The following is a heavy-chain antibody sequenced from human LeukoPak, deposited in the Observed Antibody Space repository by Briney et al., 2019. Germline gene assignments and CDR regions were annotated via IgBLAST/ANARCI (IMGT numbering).Heavy chain of an antibody. J-gene: IGHJ4*02. CDR2: ISSSSSTI. CDR3: ASSSVRGVTYFDY. Sequence: PGGSLRLSCAASGFTFSSYSMNWVRQAPGKGLEWVSYISSSSSTIYYADSAKGRFTISRDNAKNSLYLQMNSLRGEDTAAYHCASSSVRGVTYFDYWGQGTLVIVSS. D-gene: IGHD3-10*01. V-gene: IGHV3-48*01. CDR1: GFTFSSYS.